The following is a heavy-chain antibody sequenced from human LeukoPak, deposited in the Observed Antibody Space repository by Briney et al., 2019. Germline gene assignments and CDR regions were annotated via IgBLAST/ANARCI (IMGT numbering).Heavy chain of an antibody. J-gene: IGHJ4*02. CDR2: IIPIFGTA. Sequence: SVKVSCKASGGTFSSYAISWVRQAPGQGLEWMGGIIPIFGTANYAQKFQGRVAITADESTSTAYMELSSLRSEDTAVYYCARDKAAAGTGFDYWGQGTLVTVSS. CDR1: GGTFSSYA. CDR3: ARDKAAAGTGFDY. D-gene: IGHD6-13*01. V-gene: IGHV1-69*13.